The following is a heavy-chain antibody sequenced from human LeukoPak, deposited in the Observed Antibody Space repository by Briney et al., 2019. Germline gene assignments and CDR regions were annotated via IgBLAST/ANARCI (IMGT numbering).Heavy chain of an antibody. J-gene: IGHJ6*03. CDR1: GFSFSSYG. D-gene: IGHD1-26*01. V-gene: IGHV3-30*02. CDR3: ARDPYSGSYGDYYYYYMDL. Sequence: GGSLRLSCAGSGFSFSSYGMHWVRQAPGKGLEWMAFIRSDGSNKYYADSVKGRFTISRDNSKNTLYLQMNSLRAEDTAVYYCARDPYSGSYGDYYYYYMDLWGQGTTVTISS. CDR2: IRSDGSNK.